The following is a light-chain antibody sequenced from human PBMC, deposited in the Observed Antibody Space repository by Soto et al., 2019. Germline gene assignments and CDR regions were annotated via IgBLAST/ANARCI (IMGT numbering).Light chain of an antibody. CDR2: EVS. CDR1: SSDVGGYNF. J-gene: IGLJ1*01. Sequence: QSALTQPPSASGSPGQPVTISCTGTSSDVGGYNFVSWYQQHPGKAPKLLIYEVSERPSGVPDRFSGSKSGNTASLTVSGLQADDEADYYCSSYAGSNNLYVFGTGTKVTVL. CDR3: SSYAGSNNLYV. V-gene: IGLV2-8*01.